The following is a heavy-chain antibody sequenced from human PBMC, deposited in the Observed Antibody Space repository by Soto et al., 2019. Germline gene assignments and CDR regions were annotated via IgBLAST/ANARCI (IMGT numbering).Heavy chain of an antibody. CDR3: ASDRDRRIAAAGLGY. J-gene: IGHJ4*02. CDR1: GFTFSSYG. Sequence: QVQLVESGGGVVQPGRSLRLSCAASGFTFSSYGMHWVRQAPGKGLEWVAVIWYDGSNKYYADTVKGRFTISRDNSKNMLYLQMNSLRADHTAVYYCASDRDRRIAAAGLGYWGQGTLVTVSS. D-gene: IGHD6-13*01. CDR2: IWYDGSNK. V-gene: IGHV3-33*01.